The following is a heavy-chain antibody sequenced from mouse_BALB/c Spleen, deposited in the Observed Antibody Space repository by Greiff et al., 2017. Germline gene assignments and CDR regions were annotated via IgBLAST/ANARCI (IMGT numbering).Heavy chain of an antibody. Sequence: QVQLKESGPELVKPGASVRISCKASGYTFTSYYIHWVKQRPGQGLEWIGWIYPGNVNTKYNEKFKGKATLTADKSSSTAYMQLSSLTSEDSAVYFCTRLRRGLYYAMDYWGQGTSVTVSS. CDR3: TRLRRGLYYAMDY. J-gene: IGHJ4*01. CDR1: GYTFTSYY. CDR2: IYPGNVNT. V-gene: IGHV1S56*01. D-gene: IGHD2-4*01.